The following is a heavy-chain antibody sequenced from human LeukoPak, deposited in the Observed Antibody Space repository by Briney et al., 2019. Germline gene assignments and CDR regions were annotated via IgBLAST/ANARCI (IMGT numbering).Heavy chain of an antibody. Sequence: PGGSLRLSCVASGFTFSSYGMHWVRQAPGKGLEGVAVISYDGSNKYYADSVKGRFTISRDNSKNTLYLQMNSLRAEDTAVYYCAKDRYSMRTYFDYWGQGTLVTVSS. V-gene: IGHV3-30*18. CDR2: ISYDGSNK. CDR3: AKDRYSMRTYFDY. D-gene: IGHD2-15*01. J-gene: IGHJ4*02. CDR1: GFTFSSYG.